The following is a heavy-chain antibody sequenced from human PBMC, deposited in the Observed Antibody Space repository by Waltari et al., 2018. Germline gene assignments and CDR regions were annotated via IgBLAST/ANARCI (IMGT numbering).Heavy chain of an antibody. CDR3: ARLEADLSPIAPFDY. J-gene: IGHJ4*02. CDR2: IIPIFGTA. D-gene: IGHD1-1*01. CDR1: GGTFSSYA. V-gene: IGHV1-69*14. Sequence: QVQLVQSGAEVKKPGSSVTVSCKASGGTFSSYAISWVRQAPGQGLEWMGGIIPIFGTANYAQKFQGRVTITADKSTSTAYMELSSLRSEDTAVYYCARLEADLSPIAPFDYWGQGTLATVSS.